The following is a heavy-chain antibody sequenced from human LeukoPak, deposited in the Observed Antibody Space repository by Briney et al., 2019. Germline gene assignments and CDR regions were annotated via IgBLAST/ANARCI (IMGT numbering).Heavy chain of an antibody. CDR1: GFTVSNNY. J-gene: IGHJ4*02. Sequence: GGSLRLSCAASGFTVSNNYMNWIRQAPGKGLEWVSVLYSGGNTYYTDSVRGRFTISRDNSKNTLYLQMNSLRAEDTAVYYCAREGGIVVVVDYWGQGTLVTVSS. D-gene: IGHD3-22*01. CDR3: AREGGIVVVVDY. V-gene: IGHV3-53*05. CDR2: LYSGGNT.